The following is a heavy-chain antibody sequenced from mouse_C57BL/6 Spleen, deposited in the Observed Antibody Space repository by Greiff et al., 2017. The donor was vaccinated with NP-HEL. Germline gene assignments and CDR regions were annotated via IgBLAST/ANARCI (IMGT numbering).Heavy chain of an antibody. CDR2: ISYDGSN. Sequence: EVKLMESGPGLVKPSQSLSLTCSVTGYSITSGYYWNWIRQFPGNKLEWMGYISYDGSNNYNPSLKNRISITRDTSKNQFFLKLNSVTTEDTATYYCARDGGGYGSSPAWFAYWGQGTLVTVSA. CDR1: GYSITSGYY. V-gene: IGHV3-6*01. J-gene: IGHJ3*01. D-gene: IGHD1-1*01. CDR3: ARDGGGYGSSPAWFAY.